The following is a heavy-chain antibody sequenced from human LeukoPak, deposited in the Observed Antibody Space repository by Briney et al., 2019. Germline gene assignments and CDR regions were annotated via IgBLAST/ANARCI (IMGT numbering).Heavy chain of an antibody. D-gene: IGHD3-22*01. J-gene: IGHJ6*03. V-gene: IGHV1-18*01. CDR1: GYTFTSYG. CDR3: AREYYYDSSGYYDYYYYYYHMDV. Sequence: GASVKVSCKASGYTFTSYGISWVRQAPGQGLEWMGWISAYNGNTNYAQKLQGRVTMTTDTSTSTAYMELRSLRSDDTAVYYCAREYYYDSSGYYDYYYYYYHMDVWGKGTTVTVSS. CDR2: ISAYNGNT.